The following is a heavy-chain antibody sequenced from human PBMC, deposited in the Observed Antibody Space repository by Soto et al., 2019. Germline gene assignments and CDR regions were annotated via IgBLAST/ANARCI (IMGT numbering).Heavy chain of an antibody. CDR3: ARGRGYYYGMDV. CDR1: GGSFSGYY. J-gene: IGHJ6*02. Sequence: SETLSLTCAVYGGSFSGYYWSWIRQPPGKGLEWIGEINHSGSTNYNPSLKSRVTISVDTSKNQFSLKLSSVTAADTAVYYCARGRGYYYGMDVWGQGTTVTVSS. CDR2: INHSGST. V-gene: IGHV4-34*01.